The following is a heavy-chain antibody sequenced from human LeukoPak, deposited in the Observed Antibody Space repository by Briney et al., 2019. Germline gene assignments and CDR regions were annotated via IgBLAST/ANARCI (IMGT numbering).Heavy chain of an antibody. CDR3: ARRQVDWGSSFDY. D-gene: IGHD3/OR15-3a*01. Sequence: SGGSLRLSCAASGFTFSSYWMSWVRQAPGKGLEWVANIKQDGSEKYCVDSVKGRFTFSRDNAKNSLYLQMNSLRAEDTAVYYCARRQVDWGSSFDYWGQGTLVTVSS. CDR1: GFTFSSYW. CDR2: IKQDGSEK. J-gene: IGHJ4*02. V-gene: IGHV3-7*03.